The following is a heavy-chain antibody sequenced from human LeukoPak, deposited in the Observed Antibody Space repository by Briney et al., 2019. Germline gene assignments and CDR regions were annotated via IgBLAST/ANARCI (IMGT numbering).Heavy chain of an antibody. Sequence: PSETLSLTCTVSGDSISTNTYYWSWIRQPPGKGLEWIGEINHSGSTNYNPSLKSRVTISVDTSKNQFSLKLSSVTAADTAVYYCAREKRGYSYGLGSPYFDYWGQGTLVTVSS. D-gene: IGHD5-18*01. CDR2: INHSGST. CDR3: AREKRGYSYGLGSPYFDY. J-gene: IGHJ4*02. V-gene: IGHV4-39*07. CDR1: GDSISTNTYY.